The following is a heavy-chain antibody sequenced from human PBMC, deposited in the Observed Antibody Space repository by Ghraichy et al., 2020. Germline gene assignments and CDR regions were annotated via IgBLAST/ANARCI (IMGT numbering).Heavy chain of an antibody. CDR2: IYTSGST. CDR3: ARHLRGSMALDY. V-gene: IGHV4-4*09. CDR1: GGSISSYY. Sequence: SETLSLTCTVSGGSISSYYWSWIRQPPGKGLEWIGYIYTSGSTNYNPSLKSRVTISVDTSKNQFSLKLSSVTAADTAVYYCARHLRGSMALDYWGQGTLVTVSS. D-gene: IGHD3-10*01. J-gene: IGHJ4*02.